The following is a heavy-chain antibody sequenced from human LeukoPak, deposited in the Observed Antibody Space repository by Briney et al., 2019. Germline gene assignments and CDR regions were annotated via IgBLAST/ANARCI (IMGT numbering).Heavy chain of an antibody. V-gene: IGHV3-21*01. Sequence: GSLRLSCAVSGFTFSTYWMSWVRQAPGKGLEWVSSISGSSDYIYYADSVKGRFTISRDNAKKSLFLQMNSLRAEDTAVYRCARDTRSSYSYYGMDVWGQGTTVTVSS. J-gene: IGHJ6*02. CDR1: GFTFSTYW. CDR3: ARDTRSSYSYYGMDV. D-gene: IGHD3-10*01. CDR2: ISGSSDYI.